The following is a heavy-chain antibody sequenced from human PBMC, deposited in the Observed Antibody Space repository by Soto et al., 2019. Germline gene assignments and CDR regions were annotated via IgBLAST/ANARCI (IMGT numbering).Heavy chain of an antibody. CDR2: ISYDGSNK. CDR3: ARDRPTLTTNFGYYGMDV. CDR1: GFIFSNYA. Sequence: QVQLVESGGGVVQPGTSLRLSCAASGFIFSNYAFHWVRQAPGKGLEWVAVISYDGSNKYYSDSVKGRFTISRDHSKNTLYLQMNSLRAEDTAIYYCARDRPTLTTNFGYYGMDVWGQGTTVAVS. V-gene: IGHV3-30-3*01. D-gene: IGHD4-4*01. J-gene: IGHJ6*02.